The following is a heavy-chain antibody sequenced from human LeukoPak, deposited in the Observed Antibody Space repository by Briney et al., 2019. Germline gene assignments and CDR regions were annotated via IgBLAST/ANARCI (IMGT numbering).Heavy chain of an antibody. D-gene: IGHD1-26*01. CDR2: IIPIFGAA. V-gene: IGHV1-69*05. Sequence: ASVTVTCKASEDTFNSYAISWVRQAPGQGIEWMGGIIPIFGAANYAQKFQGRVTITTDESTITAYMDLSSLRSEDTAVYYCARTRHTTDAFDIWGQGTMVTVSS. J-gene: IGHJ3*02. CDR3: ARTRHTTDAFDI. CDR1: EDTFNSYA.